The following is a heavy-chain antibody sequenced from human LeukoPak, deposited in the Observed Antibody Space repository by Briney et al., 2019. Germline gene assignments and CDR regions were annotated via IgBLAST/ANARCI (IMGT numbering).Heavy chain of an antibody. D-gene: IGHD3-10*01. CDR2: IIPIFGTA. V-gene: IGHV1-69*05. CDR3: AGGGEGNFDY. Sequence: GSSVKVSCKASVGTFSSYAISWVRQAPGQGLEWMGGIIPIFGTANYAQKFQGRVTITTDESTSTAYMELSSLRSEDTAVYYCAGGGEGNFDYWGQGTLVTVSS. CDR1: VGTFSSYA. J-gene: IGHJ4*02.